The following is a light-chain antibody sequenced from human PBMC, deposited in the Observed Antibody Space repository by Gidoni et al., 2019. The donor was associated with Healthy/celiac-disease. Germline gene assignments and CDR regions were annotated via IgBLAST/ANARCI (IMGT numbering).Light chain of an antibody. Sequence: EIVLTQSPATLSLSPGERATLSCRASQSVSSYLAWYQQKPGQAPRLLIYDASNRATGIPARFSGSGSGTDFTLTISSLEPEDFAVYYCQQRSNWPPATFGQXTKVEIK. CDR1: QSVSSY. CDR3: QQRSNWPPAT. V-gene: IGKV3-11*01. CDR2: DAS. J-gene: IGKJ1*01.